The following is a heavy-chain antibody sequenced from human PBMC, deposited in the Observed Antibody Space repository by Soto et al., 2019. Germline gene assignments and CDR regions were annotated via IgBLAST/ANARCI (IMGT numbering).Heavy chain of an antibody. Sequence: QVQLVESGGGLVKPRGSLRLSCAASGFSFSDYYMTGIRQAPGKGLEWLSYISSSGYPMDYADSVKGRFTNSRYNAKNSVFLQMNSMRAEDMAVYCFARDNRSFWNGYYSRYDYDGMDVWGQGTTVNVYS. V-gene: IGHV3-11*01. D-gene: IGHD3-3*01. CDR1: GFSFSDYY. CDR3: ARDNRSFWNGYYSRYDYDGMDV. J-gene: IGHJ6*02. CDR2: ISSSGYPM.